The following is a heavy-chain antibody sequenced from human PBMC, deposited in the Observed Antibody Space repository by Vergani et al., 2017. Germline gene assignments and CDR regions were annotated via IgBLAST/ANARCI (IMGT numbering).Heavy chain of an antibody. CDR1: GGSISSGSYY. V-gene: IGHV4-61*02. CDR3: VGGDYYYGRDV. J-gene: IGHJ6*01. CDR2: IYTSGSA. D-gene: IGHD3-16*01. Sequence: QVQLQESGPGLVKPSQTLSLTCTVSGGSISSGSYYWSWIRQPAGKGLEWIGRIYTSGSANYNPSLKSRVTISVDTAKNQFSLKLSSVTAAETAVYYCVGGDYYYGRDVSG.